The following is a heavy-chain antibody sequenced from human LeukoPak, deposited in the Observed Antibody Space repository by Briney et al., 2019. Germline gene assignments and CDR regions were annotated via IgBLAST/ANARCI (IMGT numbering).Heavy chain of an antibody. D-gene: IGHD3-22*01. V-gene: IGHV3-53*01. CDR2: IYSGGST. CDR3: ARLPTFYYDSSHYHYDY. Sequence: GGSLRLSCAASGFTVSSNYMTWVRQAPGKGLEWVSIIYSGGSTSYADSVKGRFTISRDNSKNTLYLQMNSLRAEDTAVYYCARLPTFYYDSSHYHYDYWGQGTLVTVSS. CDR1: GFTVSSNY. J-gene: IGHJ4*02.